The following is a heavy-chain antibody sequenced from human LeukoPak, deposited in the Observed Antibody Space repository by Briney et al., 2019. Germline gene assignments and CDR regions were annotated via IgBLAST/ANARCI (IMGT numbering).Heavy chain of an antibody. CDR1: GYTFTGYY. CDR2: INPNTGGT. CDR3: ARAHYNWFDP. V-gene: IGHV1-2*02. D-gene: IGHD3-3*02. J-gene: IGHJ5*02. Sequence: ASVTVSCKASGYTFTGYYVFWVRQAPGQGLEWMGWINPNTGGTNYAQTFQGRVTMTRDTSLSTVYMELSRLRSDDTAVYFCARAHYNWFDPWGQGTLVTVSS.